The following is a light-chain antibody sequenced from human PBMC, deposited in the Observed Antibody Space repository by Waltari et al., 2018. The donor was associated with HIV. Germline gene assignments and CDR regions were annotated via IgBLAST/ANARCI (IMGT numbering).Light chain of an antibody. CDR2: DAS. CDR3: HQSSSFEFT. J-gene: IGKJ3*01. Sequence: EIVLTQSPDFQSVTTKEKVTITCRASQSIGSSLHWYQQKPDQSPKLLIRDASQSFSGVPSRFSGSGSGTDFTLTINGLEAEDAATYYCHQSSSFEFTFGPGTKVDIK. CDR1: QSIGSS. V-gene: IGKV6-21*01.